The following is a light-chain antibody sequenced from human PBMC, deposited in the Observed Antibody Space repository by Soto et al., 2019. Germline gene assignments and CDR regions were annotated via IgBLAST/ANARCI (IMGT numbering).Light chain of an antibody. V-gene: IGKV3-20*01. J-gene: IGKJ1*01. CDR3: QQYGSSPRT. Sequence: EIVLTQSPGTLSLSPGERATLSCRASQSVSSSYLAWYQQKPGQAPRLLIYGASSRATGIPDRFSGSGSGTAFTLTISRLEPADFVVYYCQQYGSSPRTFGQGTKVEIK. CDR1: QSVSSSY. CDR2: GAS.